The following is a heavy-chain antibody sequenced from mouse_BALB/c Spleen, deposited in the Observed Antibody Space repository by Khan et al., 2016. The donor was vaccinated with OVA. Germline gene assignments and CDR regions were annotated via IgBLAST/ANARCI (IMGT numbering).Heavy chain of an antibody. CDR2: IDPENGNT. J-gene: IGHJ4*01. V-gene: IGHV14-1*02. CDR3: AVRGRYYYAMDY. Sequence: EVELVESGAELVRPGALVKLSCKASGFNIKDYYMHWVKQRPEQGLEWIGWIDPENGNTIYDPKFQGKASITADTSSNTAYLQLSSLTSEDTAVEYCAVRGRYYYAMDYWGQGTSVTVSS. CDR1: GFNIKDYY. D-gene: IGHD3-2*02.